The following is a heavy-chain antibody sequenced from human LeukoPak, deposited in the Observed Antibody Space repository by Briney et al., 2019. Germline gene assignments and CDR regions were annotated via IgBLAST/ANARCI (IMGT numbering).Heavy chain of an antibody. V-gene: IGHV1-69*05. D-gene: IGHD1-26*01. CDR1: GYTFTGYY. Sequence: SVKVSCKASGYTFTGYYMHWVRQAPGQGLEWMGGIIPIFGTANYAQKFQGRVTITTDESTSTAYMELSSLRSEDTAVYYCARDSGSYYYYYMDVWGKGTTVTVSS. CDR2: IIPIFGTA. CDR3: ARDSGSYYYYYMDV. J-gene: IGHJ6*03.